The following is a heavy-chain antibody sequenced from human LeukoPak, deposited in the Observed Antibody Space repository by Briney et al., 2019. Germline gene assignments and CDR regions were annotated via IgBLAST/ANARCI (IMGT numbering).Heavy chain of an antibody. V-gene: IGHV3-21*01. CDR3: ARADGYNHAFDI. J-gene: IGHJ3*02. Sequence: PGGSLRLSCAASGFTFSSYSMNWVRQAPGKGLEWVSSISSSSSYIYYADSVKGRFTISRDNAKNSLYLQMNSLRAEDTAVYNCARADGYNHAFDIWGQGTMVTVSS. D-gene: IGHD5-24*01. CDR1: GFTFSSYS. CDR2: ISSSSSYI.